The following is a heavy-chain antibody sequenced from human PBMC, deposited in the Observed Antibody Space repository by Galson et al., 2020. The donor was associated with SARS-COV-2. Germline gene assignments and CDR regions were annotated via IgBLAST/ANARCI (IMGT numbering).Heavy chain of an antibody. V-gene: IGHV4-61*09. J-gene: IGHJ4*02. D-gene: IGHD6-19*01. Sequence: SETLSLTCTVSGSSMNSGSYYWNWIRQPAGKGLEWIGHVFITGTTNYNPSLKSRATISLDTSKNQFSLKLTSVTAADTAVYYCRQFALGAVPIDYWGQGTLVTVSS. CDR1: GSSMNSGSYY. CDR2: VFITGTT. CDR3: RQFALGAVPIDY.